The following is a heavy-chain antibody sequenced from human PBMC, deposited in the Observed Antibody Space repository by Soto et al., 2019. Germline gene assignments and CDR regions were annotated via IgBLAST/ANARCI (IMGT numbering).Heavy chain of an antibody. V-gene: IGHV4-31*03. D-gene: IGHD3-3*01. CDR1: GGSISSGGYY. CDR3: ASDTGRQYYDFCRGDYRCHTPPRAFDI. Sequence: QVQLQESDPGLVKPSQTLSLTCTVSGGSISSGGYYWRWIRQHPGKGLDWIGHIYYSGSTYYNPSHKNRVTILVVTTKNHFTLKMNFVTAAHTAVYFCASDTGRQYYDFCRGDYRCHTPPRAFDIFGQGTMLSVSS. CDR2: IYYSGST. J-gene: IGHJ3*02.